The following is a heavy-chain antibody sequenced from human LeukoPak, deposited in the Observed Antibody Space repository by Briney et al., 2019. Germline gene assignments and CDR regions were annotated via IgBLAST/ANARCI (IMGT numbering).Heavy chain of an antibody. CDR1: GGSFSGYY. CDR2: INHRGGT. V-gene: IGHV4-34*01. CDR3: ARAYYYDSSAAIDY. D-gene: IGHD3-22*01. Sequence: PSETLSLTCGVYGGSFSGYYWNWIRQPPGMGLEWIGEINHRGGTGYNPSLKSRVTMSVDTSKNVFSLKLTSVTAADTAVYYCARAYYYDSSAAIDYWGQGILVT. J-gene: IGHJ4*02.